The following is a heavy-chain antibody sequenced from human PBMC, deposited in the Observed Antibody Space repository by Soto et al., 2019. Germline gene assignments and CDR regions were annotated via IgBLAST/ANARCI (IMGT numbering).Heavy chain of an antibody. D-gene: IGHD3-16*01. Sequence: PGESLRLSCSASGFIFSSYAMHWFRQAPGEGLEYVSGLSSRGGTTYYAQSAKGRVTVSRNNSNNTLYLKMNSLSDDDTAVYYYVKDLTRPVSRAFDHWGKGALVTVSS. J-gene: IGHJ4*01. CDR2: LSSRGGTT. CDR1: GFIFSSYA. CDR3: VKDLTRPVSRAFDH. V-gene: IGHV3-64D*06.